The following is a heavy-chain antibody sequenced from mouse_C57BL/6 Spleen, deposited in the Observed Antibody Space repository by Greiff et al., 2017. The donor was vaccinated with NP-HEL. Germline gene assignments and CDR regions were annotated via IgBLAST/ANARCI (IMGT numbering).Heavy chain of an antibody. CDR1: GFTFNTYA. CDR3: VREGVGGYYFDY. J-gene: IGHJ2*01. D-gene: IGHD1-1*01. CDR2: IRSKSSNYAT. Sequence: EVHLVESGGGLVQPKGSLKLSCAASGFTFNTYAMHWVRQAPGTGLEWVARIRSKSSNYATYYADSVKDRFTISRDDSQSMLYLQMNNLKTEDTAMYYCVREGVGGYYFDYWGQGTTLTVSS. V-gene: IGHV10-3*01.